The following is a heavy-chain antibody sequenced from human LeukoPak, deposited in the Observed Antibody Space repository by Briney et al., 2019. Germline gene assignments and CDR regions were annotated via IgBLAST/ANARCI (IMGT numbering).Heavy chain of an antibody. Sequence: SETLSLTCTVSGGSISSSSYYWGWIRQPPGTGLEWIGSIYYSGSTYYNPSLKSRVTISVDTSKNQFSLKLSSVTAADTAVYYCARVSGGLWFGELLGAFDIWGQGTMVTVSS. J-gene: IGHJ3*02. CDR3: ARVSGGLWFGELLGAFDI. CDR1: GGSISSSSYY. D-gene: IGHD3-10*01. CDR2: IYYSGST. V-gene: IGHV4-39*07.